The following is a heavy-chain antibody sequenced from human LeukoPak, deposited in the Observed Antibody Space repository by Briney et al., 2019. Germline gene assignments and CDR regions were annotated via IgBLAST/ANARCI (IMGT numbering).Heavy chain of an antibody. V-gene: IGHV3-64D*06. CDR3: VTDRRGILVRGTTFDY. CDR2: ISSNGGST. CDR1: GFTFNSYA. J-gene: IGHJ4*02. D-gene: IGHD3-10*01. Sequence: GGSLRLSCSASGFTFNSYAMHWVRQAPGKGLDYVSAISSNGGSTYYADSVKGRFTISRDNSKNTLYLQMSSLRAEVTAVYYCVTDRRGILVRGTTFDYWGQGTLVTVSS.